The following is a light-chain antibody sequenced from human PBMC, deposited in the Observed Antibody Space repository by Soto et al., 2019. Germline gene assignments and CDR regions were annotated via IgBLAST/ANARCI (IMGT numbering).Light chain of an antibody. J-gene: IGLJ1*01. CDR2: YKSDSDN. CDR3: MIWHGNTYV. CDR1: SGINVATYT. Sequence: QPVLTQPASLSASPGASASLTCTLRSGINVATYTMYWYQQKPGSPPQYLLRYKSDSDNQQGSGVPSRFSGSKDASANAGILLISGLQSEDDADYYCMIWHGNTYVFGSGTKVTVL. V-gene: IGLV5-45*01.